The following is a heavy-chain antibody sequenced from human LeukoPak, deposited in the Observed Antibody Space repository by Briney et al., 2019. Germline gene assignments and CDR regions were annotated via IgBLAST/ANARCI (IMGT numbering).Heavy chain of an antibody. D-gene: IGHD3-3*01. Sequence: SGTLSLTCTVSGGSISSYYWSWIRQPPGKGLEWIGYIYYSGSTNYNPSLKSRVTISVDTSKNQFSLKLSSVTAADTAVYYCARERYDFWSGYPGWFDPWGQGTLVTVSS. CDR3: ARERYDFWSGYPGWFDP. V-gene: IGHV4-59*01. CDR2: IYYSGST. CDR1: GGSISSYY. J-gene: IGHJ5*02.